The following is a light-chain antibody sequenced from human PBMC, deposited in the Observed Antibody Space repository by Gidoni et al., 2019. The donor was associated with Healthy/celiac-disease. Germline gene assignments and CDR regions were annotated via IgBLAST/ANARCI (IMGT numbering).Light chain of an antibody. J-gene: IGKJ5*01. Sequence: EIVLTQSPATLSLSPGERATLSCRDSQSVSSYLAWYQQKPGQAPRLLIYDSSNRATGIPARFSGSGSGTDFTLTIISLSPEDFAVYYCQQRSNFGQETRLEIK. V-gene: IGKV3-11*01. CDR2: DSS. CDR3: QQRSN. CDR1: QSVSSY.